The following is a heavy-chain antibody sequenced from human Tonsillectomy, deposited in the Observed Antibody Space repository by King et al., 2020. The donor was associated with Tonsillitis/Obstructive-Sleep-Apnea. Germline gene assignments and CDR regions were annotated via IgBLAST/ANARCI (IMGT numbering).Heavy chain of an antibody. CDR2: IKQDGSEK. J-gene: IGHJ4*02. CDR3: ARDVRFLEWLLQTNFDY. Sequence: VRLVESGGGLVQPGGSLRLSCAASGFTFSSYWMSWVRQAPGKGLEWVANIKQDGSEKYYVDSVKGRFTISRDNAKNSLYLQMNSLRAEDTAVYYCARDVRFLEWLLQTNFDYWGQGTLVTVSS. CDR1: GFTFSSYW. D-gene: IGHD3-3*01. V-gene: IGHV3-7*04.